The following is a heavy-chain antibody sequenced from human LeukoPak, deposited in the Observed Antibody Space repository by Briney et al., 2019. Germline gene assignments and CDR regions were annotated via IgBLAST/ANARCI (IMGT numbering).Heavy chain of an antibody. CDR2: IGTAGDT. J-gene: IGHJ3*02. Sequence: SGGSLRLSCAASGFTFSTFDMHWVRQATGKGLEWVSAIGTAGDTYYAGSVKGRFTISRESAKNSLYFQMNSLTAGDTAVYYCARFNDAFDIWGQGTMVTVSS. CDR3: ARFNDAFDI. CDR1: GFTFSTFD. V-gene: IGHV3-13*04.